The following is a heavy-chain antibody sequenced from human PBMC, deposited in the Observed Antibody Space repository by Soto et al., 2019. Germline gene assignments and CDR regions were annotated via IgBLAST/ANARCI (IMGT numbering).Heavy chain of an antibody. CDR1: GFTFDSYA. CDR2: ISGSGDYT. CDR3: AKNRGLQYYFDY. V-gene: IGHV3-23*01. Sequence: PGGSLRLSFAASGFTFDSYAMNWVRQAPGKGLEWVSTISGSGDYTYYADSVKGRFTISRDNSKNMMYLQMNSLRADDTAVYYCAKNRGLQYYFDYWGQGTLVTVSS. J-gene: IGHJ4*02.